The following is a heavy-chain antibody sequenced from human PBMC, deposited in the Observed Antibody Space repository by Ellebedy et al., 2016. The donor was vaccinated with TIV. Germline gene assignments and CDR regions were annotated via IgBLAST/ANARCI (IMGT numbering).Heavy chain of an antibody. Sequence: GESLKISCVVSGFSISSNYMSWVRQAPGKGLEWVSIIYSAGNTYYADSARGRFTISRDTSKNTLYLQMNSLRGGDTAVYYCARVDLGLAFHYWGRGALVTVSP. V-gene: IGHV3-53*01. CDR2: IYSAGNT. J-gene: IGHJ4*02. CDR3: ARVDLGLAFHY. CDR1: GFSISSNY. D-gene: IGHD1-26*01.